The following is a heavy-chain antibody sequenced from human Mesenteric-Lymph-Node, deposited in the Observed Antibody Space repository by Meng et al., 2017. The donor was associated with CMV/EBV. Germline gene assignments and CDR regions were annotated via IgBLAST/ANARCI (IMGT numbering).Heavy chain of an antibody. J-gene: IGHJ3*02. CDR3: ATKNFWSGYYGDAFDI. Sequence: GGSLKISCTASGFTFSSYEMNWVRQAPGKGLEWVSGISGDSVTIFYADSVKGRFTISRDNSKNTLYLQMNSLRAEDTAVYYCATKNFWSGYYGDAFDIWGQGTMVTVSS. V-gene: IGHV3-23*01. CDR1: GFTFSSYE. D-gene: IGHD3-3*01. CDR2: ISGDSVTI.